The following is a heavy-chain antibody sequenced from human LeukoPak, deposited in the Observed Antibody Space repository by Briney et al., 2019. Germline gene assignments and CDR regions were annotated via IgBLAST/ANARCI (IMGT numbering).Heavy chain of an antibody. J-gene: IGHJ4*02. CDR2: ISGSGGST. CDR1: GFTFSSYG. D-gene: IGHD3-9*01. V-gene: IGHV3-23*01. CDR3: AKDVARGDYDILTGYYTGGLDY. Sequence: GGSLRLSCAASGFTFSSYGMSWVRQAPGKGLEWVSAISGSGGSTYYADSVKGRFTISRDNSKNTLYLQMNSLRAEDTAVYYCAKDVARGDYDILTGYYTGGLDYWGQGTLVTVSS.